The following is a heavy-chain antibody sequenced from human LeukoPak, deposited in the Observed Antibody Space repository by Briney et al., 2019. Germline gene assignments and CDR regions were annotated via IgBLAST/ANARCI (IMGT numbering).Heavy chain of an antibody. D-gene: IGHD5-18*01. Sequence: SETLSLTCTVSGGSMSSYYWSWIRQPPGKGLEWIGNIYHNGNTYYNPSLKSRVTISVDTSKKQFSLKLRTATAADTAVYYCARIEAVTRGYNHAYYFDYWGQGTLVTVSS. V-gene: IGHV4-59*08. CDR2: IYHNGNT. CDR1: GGSMSSYY. J-gene: IGHJ4*02. CDR3: ARIEAVTRGYNHAYYFDY.